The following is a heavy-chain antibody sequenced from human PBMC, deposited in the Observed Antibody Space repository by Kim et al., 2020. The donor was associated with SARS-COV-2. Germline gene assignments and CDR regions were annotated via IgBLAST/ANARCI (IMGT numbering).Heavy chain of an antibody. V-gene: IGHV4-59*01. J-gene: IGHJ4*02. Sequence: SNPSLESRVTISLDTSRNQFSLRLSSVTAADTAFYYCARDLVGATPRYFDYWGQGALVTVSS. D-gene: IGHD1-26*01. CDR3: ARDLVGATPRYFDY.